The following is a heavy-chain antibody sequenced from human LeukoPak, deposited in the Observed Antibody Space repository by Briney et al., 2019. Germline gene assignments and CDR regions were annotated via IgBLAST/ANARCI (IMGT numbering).Heavy chain of an antibody. D-gene: IGHD3-22*01. CDR2: IWYDGSNK. Sequence: GKSLRLSCTASGFTFSDYGMHWVRQPPGKGLEWVAIIWYDGSNKKYEDSVKGRFTISRDNSKNTLYQHMNSLRAEDTAVYYCARGVDYYENSGTIDYWGQGTLVTVSS. V-gene: IGHV3-33*01. CDR1: GFTFSDYG. CDR3: ARGVDYYENSGTIDY. J-gene: IGHJ4*02.